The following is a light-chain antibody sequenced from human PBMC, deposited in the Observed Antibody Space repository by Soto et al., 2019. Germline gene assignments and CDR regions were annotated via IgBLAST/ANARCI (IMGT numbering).Light chain of an antibody. Sequence: EIVMTQSPATLSLSPVERATLSCMASQSVSSNLAWYQQKPGQAPSLLIYGASTRATGIPARFSGSGSGTEFTLTISSLEPEDFAVYYCQQRSNWPSITFGQGTRLEIK. J-gene: IGKJ5*01. V-gene: IGKV3-15*01. CDR3: QQRSNWPSIT. CDR1: QSVSSN. CDR2: GAS.